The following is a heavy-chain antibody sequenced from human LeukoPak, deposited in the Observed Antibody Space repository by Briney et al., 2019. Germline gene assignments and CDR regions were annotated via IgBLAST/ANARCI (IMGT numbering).Heavy chain of an antibody. CDR3: ARGYDYVWGSYGY. J-gene: IGHJ4*02. Sequence: ASVQVSCKASGYTFTSYDINWVRQATGQGLEWMGWMNPNSGNTGYAQKFQGRVTMTRNTSISTAYMELSSLRSEDTAVYYCARGYDYVWGSYGYWGQGTLVTVSS. CDR2: MNPNSGNT. V-gene: IGHV1-8*01. D-gene: IGHD3-16*01. CDR1: GYTFTSYD.